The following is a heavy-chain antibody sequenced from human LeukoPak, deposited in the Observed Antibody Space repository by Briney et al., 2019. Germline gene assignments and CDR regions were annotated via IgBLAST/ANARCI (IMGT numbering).Heavy chain of an antibody. J-gene: IGHJ4*02. V-gene: IGHV4-34*01. CDR1: GGTFRGYY. CDR3: ARGYCSGGSCYSMLPSYFDY. D-gene: IGHD2-15*01. Sequence: PAETLTLTCAVYGGTFRGYYWSWIRQPPGKGLEWVGQINRSGSTNYNPSLKSRVTISVDTSKNQFSLKLSSVTAADTAVYYCARGYCSGGSCYSMLPSYFDYWGQGTLVTVSS. CDR2: INRSGST.